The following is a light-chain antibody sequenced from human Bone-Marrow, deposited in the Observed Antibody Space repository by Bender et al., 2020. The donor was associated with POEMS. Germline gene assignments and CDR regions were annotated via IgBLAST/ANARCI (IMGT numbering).Light chain of an antibody. J-gene: IGLJ3*02. CDR3: GGDDGGLRGGV. CDR2: SEN. V-gene: IGLV1-44*01. Sequence: QSVLTQPPSASGTPGQRVTISCSGSNSNIGTNAVNWYQQFPGSAPKLLIYSENQRPSGVPDRFYAFKSGTSASLSISGLQSEDEADYYGGGDDGGLRGGVLSEGTKRTV. CDR1: NSNIGTNA.